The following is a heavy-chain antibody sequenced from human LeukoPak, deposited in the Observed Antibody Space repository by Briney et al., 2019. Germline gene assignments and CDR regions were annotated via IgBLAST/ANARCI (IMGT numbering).Heavy chain of an antibody. J-gene: IGHJ4*02. CDR3: ARLGGSSDY. Sequence: SETLSLTCAVSGGPISSGGYSWSWIRQPPGKGLEWIGYIYHSGSTYYNPSLKSRVTISVDRSKNQFSLKLSSVTAADTAVYYCARLGGSSDYWGQGTLVTVSS. D-gene: IGHD2-15*01. V-gene: IGHV4-30-2*01. CDR1: GGPISSGGYS. CDR2: IYHSGST.